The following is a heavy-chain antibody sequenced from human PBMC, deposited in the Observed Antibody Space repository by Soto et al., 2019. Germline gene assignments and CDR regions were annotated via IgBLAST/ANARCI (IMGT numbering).Heavy chain of an antibody. J-gene: IGHJ6*02. CDR3: ARQGSCSSTSCLNYYYYGMDV. D-gene: IGHD2-2*01. CDR1: GYSFTSYW. V-gene: IGHV5-51*01. Sequence: GESLKSSCKGSGYSFTSYWIGWVRQMPGKGLEWMGIIYPGDSDTRYSPSFQGQVTISADKSISTAYLQWSSLKASDTAMYYCARQGSCSSTSCLNYYYYGMDVWGQGTTVTVSS. CDR2: IYPGDSDT.